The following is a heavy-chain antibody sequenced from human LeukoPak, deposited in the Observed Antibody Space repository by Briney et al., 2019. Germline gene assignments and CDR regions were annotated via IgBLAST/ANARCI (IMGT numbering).Heavy chain of an antibody. D-gene: IGHD5-18*01. V-gene: IGHV3-23*01. J-gene: IGHJ4*02. Sequence: PGGSLRLSCAASGFTFSSYAMSWVRQAPGKGLEWVSAISGSGGSTYYADSVKGRFTISRDNSKNTLYLQMNSLRTEDTAVYYCAKGGLIWDYSYYFDYWGQGMLVTVSA. CDR2: ISGSGGST. CDR1: GFTFSSYA. CDR3: AKGGLIWDYSYYFDY.